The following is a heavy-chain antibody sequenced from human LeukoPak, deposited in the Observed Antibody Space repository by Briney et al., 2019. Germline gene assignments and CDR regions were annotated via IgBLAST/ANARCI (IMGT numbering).Heavy chain of an antibody. V-gene: IGHV3-30-3*01. J-gene: IGHJ4*02. Sequence: GGSLRLSCAASGFTFSSYAMHWVRQAPGKGLEWVAVISYDGSNKYYADSVKGRFTISRDNSKNTLYLQMNSLRAEDTAVYYCARGRFMTTVTPGDYWGQGTLVTVSS. D-gene: IGHD4-11*01. CDR1: GFTFSSYA. CDR3: ARGRFMTTVTPGDY. CDR2: ISYDGSNK.